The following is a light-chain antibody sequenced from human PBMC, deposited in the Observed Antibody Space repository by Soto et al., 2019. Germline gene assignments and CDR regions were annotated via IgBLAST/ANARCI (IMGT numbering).Light chain of an antibody. Sequence: QPVLTQSPSASASLGASVKLTCTLSSGHSWYAIAWHQQQPEKGPRYLMKVNSDDSHNKGDGLPDRFSCSSSGAERYLTISSVQSEDEANYYCQSWGTGIRVFGGGTTVTVL. CDR2: VNSDDSH. V-gene: IGLV4-69*01. J-gene: IGLJ3*02. CDR3: QSWGTGIRV. CDR1: SGHSWYA.